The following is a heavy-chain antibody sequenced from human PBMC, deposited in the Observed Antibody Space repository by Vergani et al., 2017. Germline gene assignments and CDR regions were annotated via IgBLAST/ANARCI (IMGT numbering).Heavy chain of an antibody. CDR1: GFTLSSYS. Sequence: EVLLVESGGGLVKPGGSLRLSCTTSGFTLSSYSMNWVRQAPGKGLEWVSAISSDSKYIYYADSVKGRFTISRDNAKNSLYLQMNNLRAEDTAVYYCARLLPRPSGGTEYFDYWGQGNLVTVSS. CDR3: ARLLPRPSGGTEYFDY. CDR2: ISSDSKYI. V-gene: IGHV3-21*06. J-gene: IGHJ4*02. D-gene: IGHD3-10*01.